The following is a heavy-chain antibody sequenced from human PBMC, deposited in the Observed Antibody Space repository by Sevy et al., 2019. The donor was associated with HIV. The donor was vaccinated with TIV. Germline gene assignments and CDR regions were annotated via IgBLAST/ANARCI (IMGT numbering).Heavy chain of an antibody. CDR3: ARGSSENRNYFDY. D-gene: IGHD2-15*01. V-gene: IGHV3-30-3*01. CDR2: DGSSK. J-gene: IGHJ4*02. CDR1: GFTFSIYA. Sequence: GGSLRLSCAASGFTFSIYAMHWVRQAPGKGLEWVVLDGSSKYHADSVKGRFTISRDNSKNTLYLQMNSLRPEDMAVYYCARGSSENRNYFDYWGQGTLVTVSS.